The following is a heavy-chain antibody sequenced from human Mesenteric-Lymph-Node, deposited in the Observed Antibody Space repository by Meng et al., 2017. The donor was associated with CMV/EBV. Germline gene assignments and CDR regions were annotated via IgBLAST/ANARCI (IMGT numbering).Heavy chain of an antibody. CDR2: ISSTSTYI. Sequence: GESLKISCAASGFTFSSYTMHWVRQAPGKGLEWVSSISSTSTYIYYADSVKGRFTISRDNAKNTLYLQMNSLRAEDTAVYYCPRHGGAYGMDVWGQGTTVTVSS. CDR1: GFTFSSYT. D-gene: IGHD2-15*01. J-gene: IGHJ6*02. CDR3: PRHGGAYGMDV. V-gene: IGHV3-21*01.